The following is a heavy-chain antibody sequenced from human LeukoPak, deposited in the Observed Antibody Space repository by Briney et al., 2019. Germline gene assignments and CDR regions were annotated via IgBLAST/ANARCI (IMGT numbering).Heavy chain of an antibody. V-gene: IGHV4-34*01. CDR3: ARGPAHRKYQLLFGIRLFDY. D-gene: IGHD2-2*01. CDR2: INHRGST. J-gene: IGHJ4*02. Sequence: SDTQSLTCAVYVGSFRGYYWRWIRQPPGKGLEWRGEINHRGSTNYNPSLKSRVTISVDTSKNQFSLKLSCVSAADTAVYYCARGPAHRKYQLLFGIRLFDYWGQGTLVTVSS. CDR1: VGSFRGYY.